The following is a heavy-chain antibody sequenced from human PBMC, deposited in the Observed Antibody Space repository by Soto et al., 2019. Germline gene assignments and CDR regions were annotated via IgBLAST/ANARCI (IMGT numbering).Heavy chain of an antibody. Sequence: QVQLVESGGGVVQPGRSLRLSCAASGFTFSSYAMHWVRQAPGKGLEWVAVISYDGSNKYYADSVKGRFTISRDNSKNTCYLKRIGRRAEDRAVYYGARDPRGLSYGSGSYSFAYGARGTLVPVSS. V-gene: IGHV3-30-3*01. CDR2: ISYDGSNK. D-gene: IGHD3-10*01. J-gene: IGHJ4*02. CDR1: GFTFSSYA. CDR3: ARDPRGLSYGSGSYSFAY.